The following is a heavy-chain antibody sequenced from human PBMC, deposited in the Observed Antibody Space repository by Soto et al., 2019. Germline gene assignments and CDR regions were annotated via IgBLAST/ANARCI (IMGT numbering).Heavy chain of an antibody. CDR2: INYSGST. CDR3: ARSSPSISGRIGYFDY. D-gene: IGHD2-21*01. Sequence: SETLSLTCAVSGYSITSAYYWGWIRQPPGKGLEWIGTINYSGSTDYNPSLKSRVTASLDSSKNQFSLKLISVTAADTAVYYCARSSPSISGRIGYFDYWGPGTLVTVSS. CDR1: GYSITSAYY. V-gene: IGHV4-38-2*01. J-gene: IGHJ4*02.